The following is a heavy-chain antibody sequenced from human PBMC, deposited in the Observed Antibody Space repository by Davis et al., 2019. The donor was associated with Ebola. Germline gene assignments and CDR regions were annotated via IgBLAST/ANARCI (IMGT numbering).Heavy chain of an antibody. V-gene: IGHV1-46*01. CDR2: INPSIGNT. CDR1: GYIFTEWF. D-gene: IGHD2/OR15-2a*01. J-gene: IGHJ4*02. Sequence: ASVTVSCKSSGYIFTEWFMHWVRQAPGQGLDWMGLINPSIGNTSLAQKFQGRVTLTRDTSTTTVHMELSSLRSEDTAIYYCASGELVDFWGQGTLVTVSS. CDR3: ASGELVDF.